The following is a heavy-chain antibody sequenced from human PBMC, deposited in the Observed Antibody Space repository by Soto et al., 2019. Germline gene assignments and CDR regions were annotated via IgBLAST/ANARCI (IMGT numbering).Heavy chain of an antibody. D-gene: IGHD5-12*01. CDR3: IGTYSGSSMRFDY. V-gene: IGHV3-15*01. J-gene: IGHJ4*02. CDR2: VKSKTDGGTI. CDR1: GFTFSNAW. Sequence: GGSLRLSSAASGFTFSNAWMTWVRQAPGKGLEWVGRVKSKTDGGTIDYAAPVKDRFTISRDDSKNTLYLQMNSLKTEDTAVYYCIGTYSGSSMRFDYWGQGTLVTVSS.